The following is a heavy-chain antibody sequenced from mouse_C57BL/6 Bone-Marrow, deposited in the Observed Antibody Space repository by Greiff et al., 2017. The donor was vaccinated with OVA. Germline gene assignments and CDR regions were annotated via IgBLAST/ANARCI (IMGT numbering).Heavy chain of an antibody. CDR1: GYTFTSYW. J-gene: IGHJ2*01. D-gene: IGHD1-1*01. V-gene: IGHV1-55*01. CDR3: ARHYYGSSYHY. CDR2: IYPGSGST. Sequence: QVQLQQPGAELVKPGASVKMSCKASGYTFTSYWITWVKQRPGQGLEWVGDIYPGSGSTNYNEKFKSKATLTVDASSSTAYMQLSSLTSEDSAVYYCARHYYGSSYHYWGQGTTLTVSS.